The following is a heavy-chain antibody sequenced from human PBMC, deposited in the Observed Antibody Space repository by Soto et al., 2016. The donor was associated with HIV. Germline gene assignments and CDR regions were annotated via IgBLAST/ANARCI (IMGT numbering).Heavy chain of an antibody. CDR2: IKTKTDDGTT. J-gene: IGHJ6*02. CDR1: GFTFSNAW. Sequence: EVQLVESGGGLVKPGGSLRLSCAVSGFTFSNAWMSWVRQAPGKGLEWVGRIKTKTDDGTTDYAAPVKGRFTISRDDSKNTLYLQMNSLKTEDTAVYYCTTGTDRGLTYYYYYGMDVWGQGDLGHRLL. CDR3: TTGTDRGLTYYYYYGMDV. D-gene: IGHD2-21*02. V-gene: IGHV3-15*01.